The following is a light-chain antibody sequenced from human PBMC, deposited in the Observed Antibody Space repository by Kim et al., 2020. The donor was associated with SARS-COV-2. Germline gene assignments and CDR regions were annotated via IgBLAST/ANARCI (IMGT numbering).Light chain of an antibody. J-gene: IGKJ2*01. CDR3: QHYYNWPYT. V-gene: IGKV3-15*01. CDR1: QYVSSN. CDR2: GAS. Sequence: VSHGESATLACTASQYVSSNLAWYQQKPGQPPRLLIYGASTRATGVPARFSGSGSGTEFTLTISSLRSEDLALYYCQHYYNWPYTFGQGTKLEI.